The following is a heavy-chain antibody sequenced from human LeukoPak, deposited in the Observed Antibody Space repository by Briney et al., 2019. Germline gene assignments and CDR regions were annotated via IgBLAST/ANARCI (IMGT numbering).Heavy chain of an antibody. J-gene: IGHJ4*02. Sequence: PSQTLSLTCAISGDSVSSNSTAWNWIRRSPSRGLEWLGRTYYRSKWYNDYAVSVKSRITINPDTSKNQFSLQLNSVTPEDTAVYYCAREYSSSGLAFDYWGQGTLVTVSS. CDR2: TYYRSKWYN. CDR3: AREYSSSGLAFDY. CDR1: GDSVSSNSTA. D-gene: IGHD6-19*01. V-gene: IGHV6-1*01.